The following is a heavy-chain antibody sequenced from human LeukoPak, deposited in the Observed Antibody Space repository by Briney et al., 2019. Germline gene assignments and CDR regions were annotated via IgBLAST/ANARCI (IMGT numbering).Heavy chain of an antibody. J-gene: IGHJ4*02. CDR2: MNPDSGNT. CDR3: ARRIAAAGVGIVY. V-gene: IGHV1-8*01. D-gene: IGHD6-13*01. Sequence: ASVNVSCKASGHTFTSYDINWVRQATGQGLEWMGWMNPDSGNTGYAQKFQGRVTMTRNPSISTAYMELSSLTSEDTAVYYCARRIAAAGVGIVYWGQGTLVTVSS. CDR1: GHTFTSYD.